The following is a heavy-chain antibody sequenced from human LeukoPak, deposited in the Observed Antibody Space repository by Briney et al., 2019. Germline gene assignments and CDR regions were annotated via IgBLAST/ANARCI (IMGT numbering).Heavy chain of an antibody. V-gene: IGHV3-21*04. D-gene: IGHD6-13*01. J-gene: IGHJ4*02. CDR1: GFTFSSYT. CDR2: ISSGSNYI. Sequence: PGGSLRLSCAASGFTFSSYTMNWVRQAPGKGLEWVSSISSGSNYIYYADSLKGRFTISRDISKNTLYLQMNSLRAEDTAVYYCAKPPGAAAGTDWVFDYWGQGTLVTVSS. CDR3: AKPPGAAAGTDWVFDY.